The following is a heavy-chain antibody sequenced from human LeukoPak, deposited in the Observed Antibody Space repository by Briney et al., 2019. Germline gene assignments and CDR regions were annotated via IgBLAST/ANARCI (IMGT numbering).Heavy chain of an antibody. J-gene: IGHJ4*02. Sequence: SETLSLTCSISGDSTNTDFWSWIRQPPGKGLERIGYFYYTGTTNYNPSLNSRVTISVDTSKNQFSLKVNSVTAADTGVYYCASKSTDHGELRFDYWGQGTLVTVSS. V-gene: IGHV4-59*01. CDR3: ASKSTDHGELRFDY. D-gene: IGHD4-17*01. CDR1: GDSTNTDF. CDR2: FYYTGTT.